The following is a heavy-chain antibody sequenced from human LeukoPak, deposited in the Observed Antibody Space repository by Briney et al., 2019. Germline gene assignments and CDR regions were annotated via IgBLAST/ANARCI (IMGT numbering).Heavy chain of an antibody. D-gene: IGHD2-15*01. CDR1: GYTFTGYY. CDR3: ARSEVVAAIRFDP. Sequence: ASVKVSCKASGYTFTGYYMHWVRQAPGQGLEWMGWINPNSGGTNYAQKFQGRVTMTRDTSISTAYMELSRLRSDDTAVYYCARSEVVAAIRFDPWGQGTLVTVSS. V-gene: IGHV1-2*02. J-gene: IGHJ5*02. CDR2: INPNSGGT.